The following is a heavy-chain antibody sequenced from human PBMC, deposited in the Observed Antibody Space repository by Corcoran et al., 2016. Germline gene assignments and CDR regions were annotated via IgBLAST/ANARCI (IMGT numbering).Heavy chain of an antibody. Sequence: EVQLVESGGGLVQPGGSLRLSCAASGFTFSSYWMSWVRQAPGKGLEWVANIKQDGSEKYYVDSVKGRFTISRDNAKNSLYLQMNSLRAEDTAVYYCAGGRGYLGGGGNFDYWGQGTLVTVSS. J-gene: IGHJ4*02. V-gene: IGHV3-7*01. CDR3: AGGRGYLGGGGNFDY. CDR1: GFTFSSYW. D-gene: IGHD6-25*01. CDR2: IKQDGSEK.